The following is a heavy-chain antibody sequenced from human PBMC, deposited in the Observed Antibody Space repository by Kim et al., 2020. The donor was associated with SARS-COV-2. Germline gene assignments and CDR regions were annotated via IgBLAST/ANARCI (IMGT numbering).Heavy chain of an antibody. CDR3: ARVLSSITMVRGANWYFDL. V-gene: IGHV1-69*13. CDR1: GGTFSSYA. Sequence: SVKVSCKASGGTFSSYAISWVRQAPGQGLEWMGGIIPIFGTANYAQKFQGRVTITADESTSTAYMELSSLRSEDTAVYYCARVLSSITMVRGANWYFDLWGRGTLVTVSS. J-gene: IGHJ2*01. D-gene: IGHD3-10*01. CDR2: IIPIFGTA.